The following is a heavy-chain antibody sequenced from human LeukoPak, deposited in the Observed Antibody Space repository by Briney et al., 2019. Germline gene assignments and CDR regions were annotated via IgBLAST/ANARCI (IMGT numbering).Heavy chain of an antibody. Sequence: SETLSLTCTISGGSISSSSYYWGWIRQPPGKGLEWIGSIYYSGSTHHNPSLKSRVTISVDTSKNQFSLKLSSVTAADTAVYYCARLHYGDFWWFDPWGQGTLVTVSS. CDR3: ARLHYGDFWWFDP. CDR2: IYYSGST. V-gene: IGHV4-39*01. D-gene: IGHD4-17*01. J-gene: IGHJ5*02. CDR1: GGSISSSSYY.